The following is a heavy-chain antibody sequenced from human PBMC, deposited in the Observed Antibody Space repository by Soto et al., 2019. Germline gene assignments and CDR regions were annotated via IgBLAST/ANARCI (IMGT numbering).Heavy chain of an antibody. CDR1: GDSVSSNGAC. CDR3: ARVHCSAGTCLDGLDF. D-gene: IGHD2-15*01. V-gene: IGHV6-1*01. J-gene: IGHJ6*02. CDR2: RYYRSKWFH. Sequence: SQTLSLPCVISGDSVSSNGACWNWIRQSPSRGLQWLGRRYYRSKWFHDYAESVESRMAINPDTSRNQFSLQLNYVTPEDTAVYYCARVHCSAGTCLDGLDFWGQGTTVTVSS.